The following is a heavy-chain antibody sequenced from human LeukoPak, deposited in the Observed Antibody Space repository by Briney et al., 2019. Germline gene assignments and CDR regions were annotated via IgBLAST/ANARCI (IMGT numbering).Heavy chain of an antibody. Sequence: PSETLSLTCSVSGASISSHYWSWIRQPPGKGLEWIGYIYYSGSTNYNPSLKSRVTISVDTSKNQFSLKLSSVTAADTAVYYCARGRGWLQSTPFDYWGQGTLVTVSS. CDR1: GASISSHY. CDR3: ARGRGWLQSTPFDY. CDR2: IYYSGST. D-gene: IGHD5-24*01. J-gene: IGHJ4*02. V-gene: IGHV4-59*11.